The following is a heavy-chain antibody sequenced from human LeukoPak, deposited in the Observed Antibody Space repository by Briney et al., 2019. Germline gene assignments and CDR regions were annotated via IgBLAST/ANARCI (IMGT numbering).Heavy chain of an antibody. D-gene: IGHD3-10*01. V-gene: IGHV3-15*01. J-gene: IGHJ4*02. Sequence: GGSLRLSCVDSGFTFTNAWMSWVRQAPGKGLEWIGRIKSKTDGETTNYAEPVRGRFTISRDDSKSAVYLQMNSLKIEDTAVYYCTTDLGTYYHGSQRLIPIDYWGQGILVTVSS. CDR3: TTDLGTYYHGSQRLIPIDY. CDR1: GFTFTNAW. CDR2: IKSKTDGETT.